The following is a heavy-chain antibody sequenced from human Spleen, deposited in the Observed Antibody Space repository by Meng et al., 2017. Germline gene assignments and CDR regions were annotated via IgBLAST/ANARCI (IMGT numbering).Heavy chain of an antibody. J-gene: IGHJ5*02. CDR1: GVSFHGYS. CDR3: ARGRRPNYRLFWFDP. D-gene: IGHD4-11*01. Sequence: QVYVNQCVAWLFHPSAHLTLTRSDDGVSFHGYSWTWIRQPPEKAMAWIGEIDHLGRTKYNPSLNSRVTISLDTSNNQFSLKLSSVTAADTAVYYCARGRRPNYRLFWFDPWGQGTLVTVSS. V-gene: IGHV4-34*01. CDR2: IDHLGRT.